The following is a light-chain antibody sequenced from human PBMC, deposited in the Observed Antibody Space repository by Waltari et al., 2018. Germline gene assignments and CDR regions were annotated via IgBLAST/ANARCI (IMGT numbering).Light chain of an antibody. CDR3: CSYAGSYTYV. V-gene: IGLV2-11*01. CDR1: SGDVGAYDS. J-gene: IGLJ1*01. Sequence: QSALTQPRSVSGSPGQSATVSCSGTSGDVGAYDSVSWYQQYPGKAPKVVIYDVTSRPSGIPDRFSGSKSGNTASLTISGLQADDEADYYCCSYAGSYTYVFGSGTKVTVL. CDR2: DVT.